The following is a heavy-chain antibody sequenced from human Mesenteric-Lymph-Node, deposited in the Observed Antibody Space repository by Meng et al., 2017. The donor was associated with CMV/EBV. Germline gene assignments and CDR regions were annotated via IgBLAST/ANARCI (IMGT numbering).Heavy chain of an antibody. J-gene: IGHJ4*02. Sequence: GESLKISCTPSGFTFPYYWMSWVRQAPGKGLEWLANIDEDGTEKNYLDSVKGRFTISRDNVKRSLFLQMNSLRAEDTAVYYCARGGYSSSGFDYWGQGTLVTVSS. D-gene: IGHD6-6*01. CDR2: IDEDGTEK. V-gene: IGHV3-7*01. CDR1: GFTFPYYW. CDR3: ARGGYSSSGFDY.